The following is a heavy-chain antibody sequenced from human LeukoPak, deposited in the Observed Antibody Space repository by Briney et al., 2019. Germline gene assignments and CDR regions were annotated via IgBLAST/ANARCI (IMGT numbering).Heavy chain of an antibody. CDR1: GFTFSSYG. J-gene: IGHJ4*02. Sequence: GRSLRLSCAASGFTFSSYGMHWVRQAPGKGLEWVAVISYDGSNKYYADSVKGRFTISRDNSKNTLYLQMNSLRAEDTAVYYCARDLKNYYYDSSGCLGYWGQGTLVTVSS. CDR3: ARDLKNYYYDSSGCLGY. V-gene: IGHV3-30*03. CDR2: ISYDGSNK. D-gene: IGHD3-22*01.